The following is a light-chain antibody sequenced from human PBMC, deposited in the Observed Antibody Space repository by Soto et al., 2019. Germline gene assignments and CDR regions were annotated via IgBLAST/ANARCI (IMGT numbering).Light chain of an antibody. J-gene: IGLJ3*02. CDR3: CSYAGGRTFVV. CDR1: SSDVGGYNY. Sequence: QSALTQPASVSGSPGQSITISCTGTSSDVGGYNYVSWYQQHPGKAPKLVIYEVNKRPSVDSNRFSGSKSGNTASLTIAGLQPEDEGEYYCCSYAGGRTFVVFGGGTKLTVL. V-gene: IGLV2-23*02. CDR2: EVN.